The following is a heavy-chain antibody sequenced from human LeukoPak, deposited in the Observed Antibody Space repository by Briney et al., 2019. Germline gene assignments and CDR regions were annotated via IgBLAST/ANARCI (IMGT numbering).Heavy chain of an antibody. CDR3: AKVETSGGANCYALDY. CDR1: GFTFSSYA. Sequence: GGSLRLSCAASGFTFSSYAMTWVRQAPDKGLEWVSAISGSDGSTYYADSVKGRLTISRDDSQNTLYLQMNSLSAEDTAVYFCAKVETSGGANCYALDYWGQGTLVTVSS. J-gene: IGHJ4*02. CDR2: ISGSDGST. V-gene: IGHV3-23*01. D-gene: IGHD2-2*01.